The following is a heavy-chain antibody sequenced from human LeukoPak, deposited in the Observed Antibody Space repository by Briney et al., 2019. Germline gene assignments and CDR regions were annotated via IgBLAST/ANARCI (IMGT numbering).Heavy chain of an antibody. CDR1: GFTFSSYS. Sequence: GGSPRLSCAASGFTFSSYSMNWVRQAPGKGLEWVSYISSSGSTIYYADSVKGRFTISRDNAKNSLYLQMNSLRAEDTAVYYCARVGDSPFQLFGDYWGQGTLVTVSS. J-gene: IGHJ4*02. V-gene: IGHV3-48*04. CDR2: ISSSGSTI. CDR3: ARVGDSPFQLFGDY. D-gene: IGHD3-10*01.